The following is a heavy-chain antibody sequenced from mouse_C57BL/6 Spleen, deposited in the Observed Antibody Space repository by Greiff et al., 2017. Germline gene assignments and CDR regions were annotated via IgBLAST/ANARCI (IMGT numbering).Heavy chain of an antibody. D-gene: IGHD1-1*01. CDR2: IDPENGDT. Sequence: VQLQQSGAELVRPGASVKLSCTASGFNIKGDYMHWVKQRPEQGLEWIGWIDPENGDTEYASKFQGKATITADTSSNTAYLQLSSLTSEDTAVYCCTTGVYDGSWYFDVWGTGTTVTVSS. CDR1: GFNIKGDY. CDR3: TTGVYDGSWYFDV. V-gene: IGHV14-4*01. J-gene: IGHJ1*03.